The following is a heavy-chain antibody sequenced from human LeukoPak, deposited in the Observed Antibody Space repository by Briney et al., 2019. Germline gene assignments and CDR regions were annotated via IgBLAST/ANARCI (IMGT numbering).Heavy chain of an antibody. D-gene: IGHD3-22*01. CDR1: VYTFTGYY. CDR3: ARSSDTMIVVVITPDFDY. V-gene: IGHV1-2*02. J-gene: IGHJ4*02. Sequence: GASVKVSFKASVYTFTGYYMHWVRQAPGQGLEWMGWINPNSGGTNYAQKFQGRVTMTRDTSISTAYMELSRLRSDDTAVYYCARSSDTMIVVVITPDFDYWGQGTLVTVSS. CDR2: INPNSGGT.